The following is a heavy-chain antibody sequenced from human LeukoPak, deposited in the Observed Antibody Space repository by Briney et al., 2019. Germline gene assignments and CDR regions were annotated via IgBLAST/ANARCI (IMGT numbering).Heavy chain of an antibody. CDR2: ISRSSSYT. V-gene: IGHV3-11*06. Sequence: GGSLRLSCAASGFTFSDYYMSWIRQAPGKGQERVSYISRSSSYTNYADSVKGRFTISRDNAKNSLYLQMNSLRAEDTAVYYCARDRSGYSGYDSLGDYYGMDVWGKGTTVTVSS. D-gene: IGHD5-12*01. CDR3: ARDRSGYSGYDSLGDYYGMDV. CDR1: GFTFSDYY. J-gene: IGHJ6*04.